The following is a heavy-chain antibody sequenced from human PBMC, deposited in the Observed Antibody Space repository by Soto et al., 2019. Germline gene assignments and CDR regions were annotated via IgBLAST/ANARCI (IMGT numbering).Heavy chain of an antibody. CDR1: GCTFSSYA. CDR3: ARVTGSSGWYYFDY. J-gene: IGHJ4*02. Sequence: PVKVSCTASGCTFSSYAISWVLQAPGQGLEWMGGIIPIFGTANYAQKFQGRVTITADKSTSTAYMELSSLRSEDTAVYYCARVTGSSGWYYFDYWGQGTLVTVSS. D-gene: IGHD6-19*01. CDR2: IIPIFGTA. V-gene: IGHV1-69*06.